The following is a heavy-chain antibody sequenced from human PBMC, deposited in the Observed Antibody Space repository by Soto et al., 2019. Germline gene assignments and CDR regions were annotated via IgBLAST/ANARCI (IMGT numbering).Heavy chain of an antibody. J-gene: IGHJ4*02. V-gene: IGHV1-69*13. Sequence: SVKVSCKASGGTFSSYAISWVRQAPGQGLEWMGGIIPIFGTANYAQKFQGRVTITADESTSTAYMELSSLRSEDTAVYYCARDQISSYNWNYPFRYWGQGTLVTVSS. D-gene: IGHD1-7*01. CDR2: IIPIFGTA. CDR3: ARDQISSYNWNYPFRY. CDR1: GGTFSSYA.